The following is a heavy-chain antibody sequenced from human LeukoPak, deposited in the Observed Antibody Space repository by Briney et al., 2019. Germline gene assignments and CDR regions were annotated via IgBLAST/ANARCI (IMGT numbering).Heavy chain of an antibody. D-gene: IGHD3-10*01. J-gene: IGHJ5*02. CDR1: GFTFSSYG. V-gene: IGHV3-33*01. CDR2: IWNDGSNK. CDR3: ARDQQYYYDSGQTRNWFDP. Sequence: TGGSLRLSCAASGFTFSSYGMHWVRQAPGKGLEWVAVIWNDGSNKCYADSVKGRFTISRDNSKNKLYLQMKSLRTEDTAVYYCARDQQYYYDSGQTRNWFDPWGQGTLVTVSS.